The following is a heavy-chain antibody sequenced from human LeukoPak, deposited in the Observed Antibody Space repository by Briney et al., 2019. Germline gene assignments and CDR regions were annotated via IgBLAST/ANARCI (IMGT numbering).Heavy chain of an antibody. D-gene: IGHD6-6*01. CDR1: GYTFTGYY. J-gene: IGHJ5*02. CDR2: INPNSGGT. V-gene: IGHV1-2*02. Sequence: GASVKVSCKASGYTFTGYYMHWVRQAPGQGLEWMGWINPNSGGTNYAQKFQGRVTMIRDTSISTAYMELSRLRSDDTAVYYCARERTAARNWFDPWGQGTLVTVSS. CDR3: ARERTAARNWFDP.